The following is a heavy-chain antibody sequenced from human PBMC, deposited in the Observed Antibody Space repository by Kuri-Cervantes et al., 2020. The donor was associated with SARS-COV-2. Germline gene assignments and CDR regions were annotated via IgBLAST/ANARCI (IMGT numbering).Heavy chain of an antibody. V-gene: IGHV1-18*01. CDR2: ISAYNGNT. J-gene: IGHJ6*03. Sequence: ASVKVSCKASGYTFTSYGISWVRQAPGQGLEWMGWISAYNGNTNYAQKFQGRVTITADKSTSTAYMELSSLRSEDTAVYYCAREGLGYGAEYYYYMDVWGKGTTVTVSS. CDR1: GYTFTSYG. D-gene: IGHD4-17*01. CDR3: AREGLGYGAEYYYYMDV.